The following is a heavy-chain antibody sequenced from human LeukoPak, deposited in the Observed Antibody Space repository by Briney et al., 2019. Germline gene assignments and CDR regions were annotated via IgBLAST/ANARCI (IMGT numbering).Heavy chain of an antibody. CDR2: IIPIFGTA. Sequence: ASVKVSCKASGGTFSSYAISWVRQAPGQGLEWMGGIIPIFGTANYAQKFQGRVTITADKSTSTAYMELSSLRSEDTAVYYCARDSTYYYGSGSYSPWSAHYYYYMDVWGKGTTVTVSS. D-gene: IGHD3-10*01. CDR1: GGTFSSYA. V-gene: IGHV1-69*06. CDR3: ARDSTYYYGSGSYSPWSAHYYYYMDV. J-gene: IGHJ6*03.